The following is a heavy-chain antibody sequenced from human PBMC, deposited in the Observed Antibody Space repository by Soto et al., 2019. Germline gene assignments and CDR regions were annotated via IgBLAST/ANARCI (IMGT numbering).Heavy chain of an antibody. CDR1: GYTLTSYA. J-gene: IGHJ4*02. CDR2: ISAYNGNT. CDR3: ARDAPPEDY. V-gene: IGHV1-18*01. Sequence: QVQLVQSGAAVKKPGASVKVSCKASGYTLTSYAIIWVRQAPGQGLEWMGWISAYNGNTNYAQELQGRVTMTTDTSTSTADMELRSLRSHDTAVYYCARDAPPEDYWGQGTLVTVSS.